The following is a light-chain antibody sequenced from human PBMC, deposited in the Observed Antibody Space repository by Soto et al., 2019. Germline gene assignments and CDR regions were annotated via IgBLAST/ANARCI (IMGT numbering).Light chain of an antibody. CDR2: GAA. J-gene: IGKJ1*01. V-gene: IGKV3-20*01. CDR1: QSVSSSY. Sequence: EIVLTQSPGTLSLSPGERATLSCRASQSVSSSYLAWYQQKPGQAPRLLIYGAASRATGIPDRFSGSGSGTDFTLTISRLDPEDFAVYYCQQYGDSTGWTFGQGTKVDIK. CDR3: QQYGDSTGWT.